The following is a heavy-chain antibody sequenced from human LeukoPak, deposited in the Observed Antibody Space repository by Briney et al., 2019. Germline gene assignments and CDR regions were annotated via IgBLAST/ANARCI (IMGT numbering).Heavy chain of an antibody. Sequence: PSETLSLTCTVSGGSLSNYFWNWVRQPPGKGLESIGYIYYSGSSNYNPSLKSRVTISLDTSKNQFSLRLSSATAADTAVYYCARFPGSAEYRHYYYMDVWGKGTTVTVSS. CDR3: ARFPGSAEYRHYYYMDV. CDR2: IYYSGSS. V-gene: IGHV4-59*01. CDR1: GGSLSNYF. D-gene: IGHD2-15*01. J-gene: IGHJ6*03.